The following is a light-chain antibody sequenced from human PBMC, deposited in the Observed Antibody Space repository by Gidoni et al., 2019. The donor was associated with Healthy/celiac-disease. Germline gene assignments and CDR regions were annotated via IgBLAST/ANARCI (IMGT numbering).Light chain of an antibody. CDR2: AAS. J-gene: IGKJ1*01. Sequence: AIQMTQSPSSLSASVGDRVTITCRESQGIRNDIGWYQPKPGKAPKLLIYAASSLQSGVPSRFSGSGAGTDLMLTSSSLQAEDLATYYFLQDYNYPRTFGQGTKVEIK. V-gene: IGKV1-6*01. CDR3: LQDYNYPRT. CDR1: QGIRND.